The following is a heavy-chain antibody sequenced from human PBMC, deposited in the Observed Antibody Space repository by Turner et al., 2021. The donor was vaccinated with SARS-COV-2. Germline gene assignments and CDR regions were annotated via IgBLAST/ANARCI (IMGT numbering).Heavy chain of an antibody. CDR3: ASGDRRSSFHYYYYGLDV. Sequence: QVQLMESGGGVVQPGRSLRLSCAASGFTFSSYGMHWVRQAPGKGLEWVAIIWYDGSNKYYADSVKGRFTISRDNSKNTLYLQMNSLRAEDTAVYYCASGDRRSSFHYYYYGLDVWGQGTTVTVSS. CDR2: IWYDGSNK. CDR1: GFTFSSYG. J-gene: IGHJ6*02. D-gene: IGHD6-6*01. V-gene: IGHV3-33*01.